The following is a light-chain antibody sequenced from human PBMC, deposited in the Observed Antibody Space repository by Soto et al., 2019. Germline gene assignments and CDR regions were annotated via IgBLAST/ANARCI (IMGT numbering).Light chain of an antibody. CDR3: SSYLTLTSLVV. J-gene: IGLJ2*01. CDR1: NTDVGGYNY. CDR2: EVS. V-gene: IGLV2-14*01. Sequence: QSALTQPASVSGSPGQSITISCAGTNTDVGGYNYVSWYQQHPGKAPKLLISEVSNRPSGVSDRFSGSRSGNTASLTISGLQPEDEADYYCSSYLTLTSLVVFGGRTKLTVL.